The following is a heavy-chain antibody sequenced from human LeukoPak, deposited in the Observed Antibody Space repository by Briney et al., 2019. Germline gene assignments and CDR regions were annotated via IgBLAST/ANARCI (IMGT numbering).Heavy chain of an antibody. V-gene: IGHV3-66*01. CDR2: IFGGVDT. CDR3: ATSSRNWGPDGFDI. D-gene: IGHD7-27*01. CDR1: VFSVTNNS. J-gene: IGHJ3*02. Sequence: GGSLRLSCEASVFSVTNNSMSWVRQAPRKELEWVSHIFGGVDTYYADSVRGRFTISRDSSKNTLYLQMNSLRAEDTAVYYCATSSRNWGPDGFDIWGQGIMVTVSS.